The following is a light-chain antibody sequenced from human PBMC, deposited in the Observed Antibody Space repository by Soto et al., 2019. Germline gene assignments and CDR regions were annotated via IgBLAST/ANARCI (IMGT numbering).Light chain of an antibody. CDR3: QQYNTSAT. CDR1: QNIRNL. V-gene: IGKV1-5*01. J-gene: IGKJ5*01. CDR2: DAS. Sequence: DIQLTQSPSTLSAAVGDSVTITCRASQNIRNLLAWYQQKPGKAPKPLIYDASTLKTGVPSRFSGSGSGSEFNFTITGLQPYYLVPYFCQQYNTSATFGQGTRLKSK.